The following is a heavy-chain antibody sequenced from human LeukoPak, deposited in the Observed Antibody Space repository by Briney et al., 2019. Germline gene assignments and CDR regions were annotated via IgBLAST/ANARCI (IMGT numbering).Heavy chain of an antibody. CDR2: IIPIFGTA. D-gene: IGHD2-2*01. Sequence: SVKVSCKASGGAFSSYAISWVRQAPGQGLEWMGGIIPIFGTANYAQKFQGRVTITADKSTSTAYMELSSLRSEDTAVYYCARPPRYCSSTSCYDDWYFDLWGRGTLVTVSS. CDR3: ARPPRYCSSTSCYDDWYFDL. V-gene: IGHV1-69*06. J-gene: IGHJ2*01. CDR1: GGAFSSYA.